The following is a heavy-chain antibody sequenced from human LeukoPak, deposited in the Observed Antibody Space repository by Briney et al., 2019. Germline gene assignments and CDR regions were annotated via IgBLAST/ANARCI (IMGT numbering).Heavy chain of an antibody. J-gene: IGHJ4*02. Sequence: GGSLRLSCAASGFTFSIYEMTWVRQAPGKGLEWVSFIRRGGTSIYYADSVKGRFTISRDIDKNSLYLQMNSLSAEDTAIYYCARGDHTNYYYFDCWGQGTLVTVSS. V-gene: IGHV3-48*03. CDR2: IRRGGTSI. CDR1: GFTFSIYE. CDR3: ARGDHTNYYYFDC. D-gene: IGHD4-11*01.